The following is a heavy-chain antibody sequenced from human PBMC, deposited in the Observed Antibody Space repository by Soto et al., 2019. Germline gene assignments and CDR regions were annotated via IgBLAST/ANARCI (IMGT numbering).Heavy chain of an antibody. J-gene: IGHJ6*02. CDR3: ARAGMRYYDILTGYYQSRGMDV. CDR2: ISYDGSNK. Sequence: GGSLRLSCAASGFTFSSYAMHWVRQAPGKGLEWVAVISYDGSNKYYADSVKGRFTISRDNSKNTLYLQMNSLRAEDTAVYYCARAGMRYYDILTGYYQSRGMDVWGQGTTVTVSS. V-gene: IGHV3-30-3*01. CDR1: GFTFSSYA. D-gene: IGHD3-9*01.